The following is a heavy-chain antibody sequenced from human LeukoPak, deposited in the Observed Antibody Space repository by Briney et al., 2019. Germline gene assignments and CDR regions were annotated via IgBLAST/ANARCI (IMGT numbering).Heavy chain of an antibody. CDR1: GGSISSYY. CDR2: IYYSGST. J-gene: IGHJ6*02. Sequence: PSEILSLTCTVSGGSISSYYWSWIRQPPGKGLEWIGYIYYSGSTNYNPSLKSRVTISVDTSTNQFSLKLSSVTAADTAFYYGARRIRYFDWLLMDVWGQGTTVTVSS. CDR3: ARRIRYFDWLLMDV. V-gene: IGHV4-59*08. D-gene: IGHD3-9*01.